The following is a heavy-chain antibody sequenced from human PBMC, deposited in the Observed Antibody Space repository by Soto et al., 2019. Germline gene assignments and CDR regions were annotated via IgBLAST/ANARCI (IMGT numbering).Heavy chain of an antibody. J-gene: IGHJ5*02. Sequence: GSLRLSCAASGFTFSSHAMSWVRQAPGKGLEWVSAISGSGGSTYYADSVKGRFTISRDNSKNTLYLQMNSLRAEDTAVYYCAKVRTGTTGRDCFDPWGQGTLVTVSS. V-gene: IGHV3-23*01. CDR2: ISGSGGST. CDR1: GFTFSSHA. CDR3: AKVRTGTTGRDCFDP. D-gene: IGHD1-7*01.